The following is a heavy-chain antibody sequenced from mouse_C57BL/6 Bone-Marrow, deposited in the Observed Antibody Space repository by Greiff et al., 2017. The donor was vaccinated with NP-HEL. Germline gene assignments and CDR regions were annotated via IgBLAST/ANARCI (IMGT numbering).Heavy chain of an antibody. J-gene: IGHJ3*01. CDR1: GYTFTGYW. V-gene: IGHV1-9*01. CDR3: ARIYYYGSSYGLWFAY. D-gene: IGHD1-1*01. CDR2: ILPGSGST. Sequence: QVQLKQSGAELMKPGASVKLSCKATGYTFTGYWIEWVKQRPGHGLEWIGEILPGSGSTNYNEKFKGKATFTADTSSNTAYMQLSSLTTEDSAIYYCARIYYYGSSYGLWFAYWGQGTLVTVSA.